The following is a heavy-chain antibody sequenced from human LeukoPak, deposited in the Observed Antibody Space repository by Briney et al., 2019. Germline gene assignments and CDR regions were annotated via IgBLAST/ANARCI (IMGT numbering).Heavy chain of an antibody. J-gene: IGHJ4*02. V-gene: IGHV3-72*01. CDR3: ARLHSSGWYTDY. CDR1: GFTFSDHY. Sequence: GGPLRLSCAASGFTFSDHYMDWVRQAPGKGLEWVGRSRNKANSYTTEYAASVKGRFTISRDDSKNSLYLQMNSLKTEDTAVYYCARLHSSGWYTDYWGQGTLVTVSS. CDR2: SRNKANSYTT. D-gene: IGHD6-19*01.